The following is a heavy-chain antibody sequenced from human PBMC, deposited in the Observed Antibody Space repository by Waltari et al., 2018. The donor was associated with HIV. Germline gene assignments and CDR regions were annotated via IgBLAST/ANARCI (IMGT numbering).Heavy chain of an antibody. J-gene: IGHJ4*02. Sequence: EVQLVESGGGLVQPGGSLRLSCAASGFTFSSYWRTWVRQAPGRWREVVANIKQNGSEKYYLYSVKDRYTITRENAKNSLYLQMNSLRADDTAVYYCARARHNSGSYYPHFDYWGQGILVTVSS. CDR1: GFTFSSYW. CDR3: ARARHNSGSYYPHFDY. V-gene: IGHV3-7*01. CDR2: IKQNGSEK. D-gene: IGHD1-26*01.